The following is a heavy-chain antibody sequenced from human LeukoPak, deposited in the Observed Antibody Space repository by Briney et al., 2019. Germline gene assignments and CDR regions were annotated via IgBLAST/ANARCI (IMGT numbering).Heavy chain of an antibody. CDR1: GFTVSSNY. V-gene: IGHV3-66*01. CDR3: ASSGHSSGWYVLDY. Sequence: GGSLRLSCAASGFTVSSNYMTWVRRAPGKGLEWVSVIYSGGSTDYADSVKGRFTISRDNSKNTLYPQMNSLRAEDTAVYYCASSGHSSGWYVLDYWGQGTLVTVSS. CDR2: IYSGGST. J-gene: IGHJ4*02. D-gene: IGHD6-19*01.